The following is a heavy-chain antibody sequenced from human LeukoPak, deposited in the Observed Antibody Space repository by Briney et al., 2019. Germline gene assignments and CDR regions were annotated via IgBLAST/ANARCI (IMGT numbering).Heavy chain of an antibody. D-gene: IGHD6-19*01. CDR2: IFGSGGSA. V-gene: IGHV3-23*01. Sequence: GGSLRLSCTASGFTFSSYAMYWVRQAPGKGLEGVSGIFGSGGSAHYGDPVKGRFTISRDNSQNTVYLQMNSLRAEDTAVYYCGKTPTGYSSGRNPAWPVDYWGQGTLVTVSS. CDR1: GFTFSSYA. CDR3: GKTPTGYSSGRNPAWPVDY. J-gene: IGHJ4*02.